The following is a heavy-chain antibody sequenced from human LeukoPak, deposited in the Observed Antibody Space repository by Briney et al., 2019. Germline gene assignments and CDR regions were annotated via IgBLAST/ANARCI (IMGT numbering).Heavy chain of an antibody. V-gene: IGHV3-15*01. CDR1: GFTFSSYA. Sequence: GGSLRLSCAASGFTFSSYAMSWVRQAPGKWLEWVGRIKSKTDGGTTDYAAPVKGRFTISRDDSKNTLYLQMNSLKTEDTAVYYCTTLLWFGELLSSYYMDVWGKGTTVTVSS. D-gene: IGHD3-10*01. CDR2: IKSKTDGGTT. CDR3: TTLLWFGELLSSYYMDV. J-gene: IGHJ6*03.